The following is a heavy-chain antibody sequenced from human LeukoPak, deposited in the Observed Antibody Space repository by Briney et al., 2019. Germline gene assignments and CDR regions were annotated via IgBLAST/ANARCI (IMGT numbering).Heavy chain of an antibody. D-gene: IGHD3-22*01. CDR3: AKDRNQYYYDSSGYGNY. CDR2: ISGSGGST. J-gene: IGHJ4*02. Sequence: GGSLRLSCAASGFTFSSYAMSWVRQAPGKGLEGVSAISGSGGSTYYADSVKGRFTISRDNSKNTLYLQMNSLRAEDTAVYYCAKDRNQYYYDSSGYGNYWGQGTLVTVSS. V-gene: IGHV3-23*01. CDR1: GFTFSSYA.